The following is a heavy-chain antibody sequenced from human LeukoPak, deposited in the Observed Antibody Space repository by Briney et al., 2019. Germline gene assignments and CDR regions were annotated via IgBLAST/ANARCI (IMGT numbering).Heavy chain of an antibody. CDR2: IYSGGST. CDR3: ARGDPLKTKGLDY. V-gene: IGHV3-66*01. J-gene: IGHJ4*02. CDR1: GFTVSSNY. Sequence: GGSLRLSCAASGFTVSSNYMSWVRQAPGKGLEWVSVIYSGGSTYYADSVKGRFTISRDNSKNTLYLQMNSLRAEDTAVYYCARGDPLKTKGLDYWGQGTLVTVSS.